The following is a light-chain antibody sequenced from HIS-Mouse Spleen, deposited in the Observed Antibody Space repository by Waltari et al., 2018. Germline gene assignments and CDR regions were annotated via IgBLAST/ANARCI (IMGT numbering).Light chain of an antibody. V-gene: IGLV2-23*01. CDR2: EGS. CDR3: CSYAGSSTWV. Sequence: QSALTQPASVSGSPGQSITISCTGTSSAVGSYNLVSWYQQHPGKAPKLMIYEGSKRPSGVSNRFSGSESGNTASLTISGLQAEDEADYYCCSYAGSSTWVFGGGTKLTVL. J-gene: IGLJ3*02. CDR1: SSAVGSYNL.